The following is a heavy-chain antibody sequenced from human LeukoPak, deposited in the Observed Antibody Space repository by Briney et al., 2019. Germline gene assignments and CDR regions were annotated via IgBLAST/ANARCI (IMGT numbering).Heavy chain of an antibody. J-gene: IGHJ4*02. Sequence: PGGSLRLSCAASRFTFSSYAMSWVRQAPGKGLEWVSAISGSGDDTYYTDSVKGRFTISRDNSKNTLYLQMNSLRAEDTAVYYCARELASCCYFDYWGQGTLVAVSS. CDR2: ISGSGDDT. V-gene: IGHV3-23*01. CDR3: ARELASCCYFDY. CDR1: RFTFSSYA. D-gene: IGHD2-2*01.